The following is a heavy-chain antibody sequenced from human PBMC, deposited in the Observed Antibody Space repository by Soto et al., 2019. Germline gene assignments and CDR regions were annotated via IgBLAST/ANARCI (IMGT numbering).Heavy chain of an antibody. CDR2: IKQDGSEK. V-gene: IGHV3-7*05. CDR3: ARSKSYYYDSSGFYY. CDR1: GFTFSSYW. Sequence: QPGGSLRLSCAASGFTFSSYWMSWVRQAPGKGLEWVANIKQDGSEKYYVDSVKGRFTISRDNAKNSLYLQMNSLRAEDTAVYYCARSKSYYYDSSGFYYWGQGTLVTVSS. J-gene: IGHJ4*02. D-gene: IGHD3-22*01.